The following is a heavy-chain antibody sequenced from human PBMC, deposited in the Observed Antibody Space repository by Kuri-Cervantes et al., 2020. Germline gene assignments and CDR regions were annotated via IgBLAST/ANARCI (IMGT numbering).Heavy chain of an antibody. CDR1: GYTFTSYY. Sequence: ASVKVSCKASGYTFTSYYMHWVRQAPGQGLEWMGIINPGGGSTTYAQKFQGRVTMTEDTSTDTAYMELSSLRSEDTAVYYCATALRDYIWGSYRPFDYWGQGTLVTVSS. D-gene: IGHD3-16*02. J-gene: IGHJ4*02. CDR3: ATALRDYIWGSYRPFDY. V-gene: IGHV1-46*01. CDR2: INPGGGST.